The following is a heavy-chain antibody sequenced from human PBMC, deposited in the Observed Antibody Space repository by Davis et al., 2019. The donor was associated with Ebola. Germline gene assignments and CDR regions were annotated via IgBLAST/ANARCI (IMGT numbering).Heavy chain of an antibody. CDR1: GFTFDDYA. D-gene: IGHD2-2*01. J-gene: IGHJ6*02. CDR2: ISWNSGSI. Sequence: SLKISCAASGFTFDDYAMHWVRQAPGKGLEWVSGISWNSGSIGYADSVKGRFTISRDNAKNSLYLQMNSLRAEDTAVYYCATDPQRTLRLYGMDVWDQGTTVTVSS. V-gene: IGHV3-9*01. CDR3: ATDPQRTLRLYGMDV.